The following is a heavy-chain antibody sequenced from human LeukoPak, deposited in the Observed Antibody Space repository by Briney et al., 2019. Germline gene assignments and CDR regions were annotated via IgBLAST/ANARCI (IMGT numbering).Heavy chain of an antibody. CDR3: ARHGRPGYGGYENAFDI. CDR2: IYDSGDT. Sequence: SETLSLTCTVSGGSISSSTYYWDWIRQPPGQGQEWIGNIYDSGDTYYTPSLKSRVTMFVDTSKNQFSLKLSSVTAADTAVYYCARHGRPGYGGYENAFDIWGQGTMVTVSS. D-gene: IGHD5-12*01. CDR1: GGSISSSTYY. V-gene: IGHV4-39*01. J-gene: IGHJ3*02.